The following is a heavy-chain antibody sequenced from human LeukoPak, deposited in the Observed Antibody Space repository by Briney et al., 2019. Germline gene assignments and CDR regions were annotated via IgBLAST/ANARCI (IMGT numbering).Heavy chain of an antibody. Sequence: GGSLRLSCAASGFTFSSCAMSWVRQAPGKGLEWVSTIIDSGNSIYYADSAEGRFTISRDNSKNTLYLQMNSLRAGDTAVYYCARRIIGTSPDYWGQGTLVTVSP. CDR1: GFTFSSCA. V-gene: IGHV3-23*01. J-gene: IGHJ4*02. D-gene: IGHD1-20*01. CDR3: ARRIIGTSPDY. CDR2: IIDSGNSI.